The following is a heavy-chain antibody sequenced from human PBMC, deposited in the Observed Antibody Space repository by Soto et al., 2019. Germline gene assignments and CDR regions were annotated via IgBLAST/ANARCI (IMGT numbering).Heavy chain of an antibody. CDR1: GFTFSSYG. CDR3: AKPGGTTPHYWYFDL. V-gene: IGHV3-30*18. D-gene: IGHD4-17*01. J-gene: IGHJ2*01. CDR2: ISYDGSNK. Sequence: QVQLVESGGGVVQPGRSLRLSCAASGFTFSSYGMHWVRQAPGKGLEWVAVISYDGSNKYYADSVKGRFTISRDNSKNTLYLQMNSLRAEDTAVYYCAKPGGTTPHYWYFDLWGRGTLVTVSS.